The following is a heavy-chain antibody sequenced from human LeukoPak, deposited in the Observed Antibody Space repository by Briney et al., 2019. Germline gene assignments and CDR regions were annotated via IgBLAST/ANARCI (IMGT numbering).Heavy chain of an antibody. D-gene: IGHD4-17*01. J-gene: IGHJ5*02. CDR2: IYYSGST. V-gene: IGHV4-59*08. CDR1: GGSISGYY. Sequence: PSETLSLTCTVSGGSISGYYWSWIRQPPGKGLEWIAYIYYSGSTNYNPSLKSRVTISVDTSKNQFSLKLSSVTAADTAVYYCASVMTTVFTNWFDPWGQGTLVTVSS. CDR3: ASVMTTVFTNWFDP.